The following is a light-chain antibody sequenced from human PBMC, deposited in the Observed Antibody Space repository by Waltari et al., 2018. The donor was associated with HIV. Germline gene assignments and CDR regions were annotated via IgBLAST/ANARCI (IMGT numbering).Light chain of an antibody. Sequence: NFMLTQPHSVSESPGKTVTISCTRISGSIASNYVQWYQQRPGSAPTAVIYEHNQRASGVPDRFSGSVDSSSNSASLTIAGLKTEDEADYYCQSSYTNNQVFGGGTKLTVL. V-gene: IGLV6-57*03. CDR1: SGSIASNY. J-gene: IGLJ3*02. CDR3: QSSYTNNQV. CDR2: EHN.